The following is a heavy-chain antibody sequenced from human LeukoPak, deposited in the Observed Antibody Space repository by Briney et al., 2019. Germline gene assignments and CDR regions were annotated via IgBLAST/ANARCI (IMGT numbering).Heavy chain of an antibody. V-gene: IGHV3-48*01. Sequence: GGSLRLSCAASGFTFSSYSMNWVRQAQGKGLEWVSYISSSSSTIYYADSVKGRFTISRDNAKNSLYLQMNSLRAEDTAVYYCARAHTNRGFDYWGQGTLVTVSS. CDR3: ARAHTNRGFDY. J-gene: IGHJ4*02. CDR2: ISSSSSTI. D-gene: IGHD3-10*01. CDR1: GFTFSSYS.